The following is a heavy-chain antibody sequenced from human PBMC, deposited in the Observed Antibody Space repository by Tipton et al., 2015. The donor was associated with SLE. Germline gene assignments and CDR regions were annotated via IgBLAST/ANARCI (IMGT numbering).Heavy chain of an antibody. Sequence: TLSLTCTVSGGSISSGDYYWSWIRQPPGKGLEWIGYIYYSGSTYYNPSLKSRVTISVDTSKNQFSLKLSSVTAADTAVYYCARDYSGSYGYYYYMDVWGKGTTVTVSS. D-gene: IGHD1-26*01. CDR2: IYYSGST. V-gene: IGHV4-30-4*01. CDR1: GGSISSGDYY. CDR3: ARDYSGSYGYYYYMDV. J-gene: IGHJ6*03.